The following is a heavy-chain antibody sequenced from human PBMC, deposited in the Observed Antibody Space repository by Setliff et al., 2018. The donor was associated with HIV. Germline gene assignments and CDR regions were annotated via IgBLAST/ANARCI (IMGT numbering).Heavy chain of an antibody. CDR2: ISWSSGNI. CDR1: GFAFESYA. V-gene: IGHV3-9*01. CDR3: VKDYAHLYAFDI. Sequence: SLTISCTASGFAFESYAMHWVRQAPGKGLEWVSGISWSSGNIVYADSVKGRFTISRDNAKNSLYLQMNSLRVEDTAFYYCVKDYAHLYAFDIWGQGTMVTVSS. D-gene: IGHD3-16*01. J-gene: IGHJ3*02.